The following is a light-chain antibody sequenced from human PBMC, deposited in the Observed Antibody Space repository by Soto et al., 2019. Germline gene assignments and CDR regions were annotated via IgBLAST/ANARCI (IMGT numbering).Light chain of an antibody. J-gene: IGKJ5*01. CDR3: QQYGSSPGT. V-gene: IGKV3-20*01. CDR2: GAS. CDR1: ERVSSSY. Sequence: EIVLTQSPGTLSLSPGERATLSCRASERVSSSYLAWYKQTPGQAPRLLRYGASSRATGIPDRFSGSGSGTDFTLVISRLQPEDFALYYCQQYGSSPGTFGQGTRLEI.